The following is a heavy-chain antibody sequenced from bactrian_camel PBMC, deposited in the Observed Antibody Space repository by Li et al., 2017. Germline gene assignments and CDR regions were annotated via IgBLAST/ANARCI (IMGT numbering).Heavy chain of an antibody. CDR1: GFTFTNYW. J-gene: IGHJ4*01. V-gene: IGHV3S25*01. D-gene: IGHD4*01. CDR3: MAGDYNFDLGCEPRH. CDR2: SSSGALSL. Sequence: QVQLVESGGGLVQPGGSLRLSCAASGFTFTNYWMHWVRQGPGKGLEWVSSSSSGALSLVYADSVKGRFTISRDNAKNTVYLLMNSLKPEDTAVYYCMAGDYNFDLGCEPRHWGQGTQVTVS.